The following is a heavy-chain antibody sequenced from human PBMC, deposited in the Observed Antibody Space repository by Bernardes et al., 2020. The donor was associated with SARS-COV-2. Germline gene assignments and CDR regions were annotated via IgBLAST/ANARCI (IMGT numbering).Heavy chain of an antibody. V-gene: IGHV3-33*01. Sequence: SLSLSCAASGFTFSSYGMHWVRQAPGKGLEWVAVIWYDGSNKYYADSVKGRFTISRDNSKNTLYLQMNSLRAEDTAVYYCARDRSPWYFDYWGQGTLVTVSS. CDR2: IWYDGSNK. J-gene: IGHJ4*02. D-gene: IGHD6-13*01. CDR1: GFTFSSYG. CDR3: ARDRSPWYFDY.